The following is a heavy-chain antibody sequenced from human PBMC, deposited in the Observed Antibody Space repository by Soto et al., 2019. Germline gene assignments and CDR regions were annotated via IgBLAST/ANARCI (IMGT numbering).Heavy chain of an antibody. V-gene: IGHV3-23*01. D-gene: IGHD6-6*01. Sequence: EVQLLESGGGLVQPGGSLRLSCAASGFTFISYVMSWVRQAPGKGLEWVSAVDGSGYSTYYADSVKGRFTISRDNSKNTLYLQMNSLRAEDTAVYFCAKDLPAGRGGVYFDYWGQGALVTVSS. CDR2: VDGSGYST. CDR1: GFTFISYV. J-gene: IGHJ4*02. CDR3: AKDLPAGRGGVYFDY.